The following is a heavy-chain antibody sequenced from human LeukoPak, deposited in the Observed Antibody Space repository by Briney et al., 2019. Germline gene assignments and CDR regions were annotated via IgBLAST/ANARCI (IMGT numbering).Heavy chain of an antibody. CDR2: INPSGGST. D-gene: IGHD6-6*01. CDR3: ARAQAIAARHFDY. V-gene: IGHV1-46*01. J-gene: IGHJ4*02. CDR1: GYTITGYY. Sequence: ASVKVSCKASGYTITGYYMHWVRQAPGQGLEWMGIINPSGGSTSYAQKFQGRVTMTRDTSTSTVYMELSSLRSEDTAVYYCARAQAIAARHFDYWGQGTLVTVSS.